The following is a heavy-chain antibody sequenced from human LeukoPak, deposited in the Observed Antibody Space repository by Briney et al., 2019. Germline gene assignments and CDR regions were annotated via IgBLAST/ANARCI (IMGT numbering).Heavy chain of an antibody. J-gene: IGHJ5*02. CDR1: GYTFTGYY. Sequence: ASVQVSCKASGYTFTGYYMHWLRQPPGQGLDGMGGINRNNGGTNEEQKLQGRLTMTRDTPLSKAYMELSRLKSDDTGVCYCARYATNSSGWYIDPWGQGTLVSV. D-gene: IGHD6-19*01. CDR3: ARYATNSSGWYIDP. CDR2: INRNNGGT. V-gene: IGHV1-2*02.